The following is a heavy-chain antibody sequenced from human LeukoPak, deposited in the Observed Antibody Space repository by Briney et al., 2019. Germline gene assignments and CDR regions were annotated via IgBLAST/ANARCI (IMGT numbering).Heavy chain of an antibody. Sequence: GESLKISCKGSGYRFTSYWIGWVRQMPGKGLEWMGIIYPGDSDTRYSPSFQGQVTISADKSISTAYLQWSSLKASDTAMYYCARSMTPYSKRGNFDYWGQGTLVTVSS. CDR2: IYPGDSDT. CDR1: GYRFTSYW. D-gene: IGHD4-11*01. J-gene: IGHJ4*02. CDR3: ARSMTPYSKRGNFDY. V-gene: IGHV5-51*01.